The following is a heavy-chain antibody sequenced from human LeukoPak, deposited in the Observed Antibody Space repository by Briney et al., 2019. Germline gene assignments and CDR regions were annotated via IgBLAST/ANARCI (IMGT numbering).Heavy chain of an antibody. D-gene: IGHD6-6*01. CDR1: GYRFTTDY. V-gene: IGHV5-51*01. CDR2: IYPDDSET. J-gene: IGHJ6*03. CDR3: ARQYSSSPDYYYYYYMDV. Sequence: GESLKISCKASGYRFTTDYIGWVRQMPGKGLEWMGIIYPDDSETNYSPSFQGHVSMSVDKSITTAYLQWSSLKASDTAMYYCARQYSSSPDYYYYYYMDVWGKGTTVTVSS.